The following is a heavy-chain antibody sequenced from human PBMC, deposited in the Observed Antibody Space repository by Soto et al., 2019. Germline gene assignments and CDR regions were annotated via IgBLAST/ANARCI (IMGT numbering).Heavy chain of an antibody. D-gene: IGHD6-13*01. CDR1: GGSISSSSYY. CDR2: ISYSGST. Sequence: QLQLQESGPGLVKPSETLSLTCTVSGGSISSSSYYWGWLRQPPGKGLEWIGSISYSGSTYYNPSLKSRVNISVDTSKSQFSLKLSSVTAADTAVYYCARQRQPQFDYWGQGTLVTVSS. V-gene: IGHV4-39*01. CDR3: ARQRQPQFDY. J-gene: IGHJ4*02.